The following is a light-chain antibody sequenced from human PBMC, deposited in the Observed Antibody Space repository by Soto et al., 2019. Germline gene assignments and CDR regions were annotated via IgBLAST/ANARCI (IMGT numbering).Light chain of an antibody. Sequence: DIQMTQSPSTLSASVGDRVTITCRASQSISSWLAWYQQKPGKAPKLLIYDASSLESGVPSRFSGSGSGTEFTLTISSMQPEDFATYYCQQLNSFSVTFGQGTKVDIK. CDR1: QSISSW. V-gene: IGKV1-5*01. J-gene: IGKJ1*01. CDR3: QQLNSFSVT. CDR2: DAS.